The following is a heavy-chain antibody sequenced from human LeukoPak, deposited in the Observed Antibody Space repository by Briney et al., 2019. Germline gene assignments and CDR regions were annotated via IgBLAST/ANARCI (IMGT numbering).Heavy chain of an antibody. J-gene: IGHJ4*02. CDR3: ARKGPNGSGKVKY. Sequence: SETLSLTCAVYGGSFSGYYWNWIRQPPGKGREWIGEVDHSGSANYNPSLKSRVTMSVDTSKNQFSLKLTSVTAADTAVYYCARKGPNGSGKVKYWGQGTLVSVSS. CDR2: VDHSGSA. CDR1: GGSFSGYY. V-gene: IGHV4-34*01. D-gene: IGHD3-10*01.